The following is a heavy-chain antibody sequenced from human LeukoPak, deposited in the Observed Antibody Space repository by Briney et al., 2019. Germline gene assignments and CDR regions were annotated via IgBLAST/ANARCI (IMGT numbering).Heavy chain of an antibody. Sequence: PSETLSLTCTVSGGSISSSSYYWGWIRQPPGKGLEWIGSIYYSGSTYYNPSLKSRVTISVDTSKNQFSLKLSSVTAADTAVYYCARDGPEAFDIWGQGTMVTVSS. V-gene: IGHV4-39*07. D-gene: IGHD1-14*01. CDR2: IYYSGST. CDR1: GGSISSSSYY. CDR3: ARDGPEAFDI. J-gene: IGHJ3*02.